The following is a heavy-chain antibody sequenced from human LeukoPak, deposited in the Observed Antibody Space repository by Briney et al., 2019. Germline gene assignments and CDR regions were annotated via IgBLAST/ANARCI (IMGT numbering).Heavy chain of an antibody. D-gene: IGHD2-15*01. V-gene: IGHV4-61*02. Sequence: SETLSLTYTVSGGSISSGSYYWSWIRQPAGKGLEWIGRIYTSGGTNYNPSLKSRVTISVDTSKNQFSLKLSSVTAADTAVYYCARVQVVAATRGYYYYYYMDVWGKGTTVTVSS. CDR3: ARVQVVAATRGYYYYYYMDV. J-gene: IGHJ6*03. CDR2: IYTSGGT. CDR1: GGSISSGSYY.